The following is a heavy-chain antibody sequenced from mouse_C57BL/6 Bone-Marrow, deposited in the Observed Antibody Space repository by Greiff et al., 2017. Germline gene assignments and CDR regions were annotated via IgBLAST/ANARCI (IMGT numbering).Heavy chain of an antibody. V-gene: IGHV2-2*01. CDR3: ARKAGLYYYGSSYGYFDV. J-gene: IGHJ1*03. CDR1: GFSLTSYG. CDR2: IWSGGST. D-gene: IGHD1-1*01. Sequence: QVQLQQSGPGLVQPSQSLSITCTVSGFSLTSYGVHWVRQSPGKGLEWLGVIWSGGSTDYNAAFISRLSISKDNSKSHVFFKMNSLQADDTAIYYCARKAGLYYYGSSYGYFDVWGTGTTVTVSS.